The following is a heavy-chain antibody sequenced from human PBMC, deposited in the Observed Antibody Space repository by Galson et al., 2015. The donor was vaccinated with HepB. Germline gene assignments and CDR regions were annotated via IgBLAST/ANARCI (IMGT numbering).Heavy chain of an antibody. D-gene: IGHD6-13*01. CDR2: INAGNGNT. Sequence: LVKVSCKASGYTFTSYAMHWVRQAPGQRLEWMGWINAGNGNTKYSQKFQGRVTITRDTSASTAYMELSSLRSEDTAVYYCARVLRSRIAAAGTGFDYWGQGTLVTVSS. V-gene: IGHV1-3*01. CDR3: ARVLRSRIAAAGTGFDY. CDR1: GYTFTSYA. J-gene: IGHJ4*02.